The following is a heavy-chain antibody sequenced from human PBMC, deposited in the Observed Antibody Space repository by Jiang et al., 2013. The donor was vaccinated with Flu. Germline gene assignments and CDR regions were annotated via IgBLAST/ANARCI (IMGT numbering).Heavy chain of an antibody. CDR2: ISSSGSTI. CDR1: GFTFSSYE. D-gene: IGHD6-13*01. CDR3: ARGGLAAAGTGWFDP. V-gene: IGHV3-48*03. J-gene: IGHJ5*02. Sequence: LVQPGGSLRLSCAASGFTFSSYEMNWVRQAPGKGLEWVSYISSSGSTIYYADSVKGRFTISRDNAKNSLYLQMNSLRAEDTAVYYCARGGLAAAGTGWFDPWGQGTLVTVSS.